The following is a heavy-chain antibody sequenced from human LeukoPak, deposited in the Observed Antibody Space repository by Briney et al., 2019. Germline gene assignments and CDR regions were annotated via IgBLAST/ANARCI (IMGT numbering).Heavy chain of an antibody. CDR2: IWYDGSNQ. CDR1: GLNFRNYG. D-gene: IGHD1-26*01. J-gene: IGHJ4*02. Sequence: GRSPRLSCAASGLNFRNYGMHWVRQAPGKGLEWVAVIWYDGSNQYYVDSVKGRFTVSKDNAKNMLYLQMNSLRAEDTAVYYCATDRNGGKYYDYWGQGTLVTVSS. V-gene: IGHV3-33*01. CDR3: ATDRNGGKYYDY.